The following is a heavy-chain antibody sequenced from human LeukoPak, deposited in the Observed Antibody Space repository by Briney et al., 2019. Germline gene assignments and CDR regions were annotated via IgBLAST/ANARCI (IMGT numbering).Heavy chain of an antibody. J-gene: IGHJ4*02. V-gene: IGHV3-23*01. CDR1: GFTFSSYA. CDR3: AKTQDYDILTGYSGTDYFDY. D-gene: IGHD3-9*01. Sequence: GGSLRLSCAASGFTFSSYAMSWVRQAPGKGLEWVSAISGSGGSTYYADSVKGRFTISRDNSKNTLYLQMNSLRAEDTAVYYCAKTQDYDILTGYSGTDYFDYWGQGTLVTVSS. CDR2: ISGSGGST.